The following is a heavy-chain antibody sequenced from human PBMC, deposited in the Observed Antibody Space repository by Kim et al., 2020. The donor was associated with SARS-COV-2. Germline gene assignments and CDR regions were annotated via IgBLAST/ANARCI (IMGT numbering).Heavy chain of an antibody. V-gene: IGHV5-51*01. CDR3: ARPYGDYEGAFDY. J-gene: IGHJ4*02. D-gene: IGHD4-17*01. Sequence: YSPSFQGQVTISADKSISTAYLQWSSLKASDTAMYYCARPYGDYEGAFDYWGQGTLVTVSS.